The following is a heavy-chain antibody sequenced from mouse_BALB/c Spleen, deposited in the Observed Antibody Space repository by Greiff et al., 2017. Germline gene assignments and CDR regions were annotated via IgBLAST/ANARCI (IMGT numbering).Heavy chain of an antibody. V-gene: IGHV1-5*01. J-gene: IGHJ2*01. CDR3: TRRRALTGHMDY. CDR2: IYPGNSDT. Sequence: EVQLQQSGTVLARPGASVKMSCKASGYTFTSYWMHWVKQRPGQGLEWIGAIYPGNSDTSYNQKFKGKAKLTAVTSTSTAYMELSSLTNEDSAVYYCTRRRALTGHMDYWGQGTTLTVSS. CDR1: GYTFTSYW. D-gene: IGHD4-1*01.